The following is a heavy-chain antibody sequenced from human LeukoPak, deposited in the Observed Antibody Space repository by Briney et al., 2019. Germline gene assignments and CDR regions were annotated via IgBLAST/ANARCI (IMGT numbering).Heavy chain of an antibody. CDR2: IRYDVSNK. V-gene: IGHV3-30*02. J-gene: IGHJ4*02. CDR1: GFTFSSYG. CDR3: AGGDSSGYYGVDLDY. D-gene: IGHD3-22*01. Sequence: GGSLRLSCAASGFTFSSYGMHWVRQAPGKGLEWVAFIRYDVSNKYYADSVKGRFTISRDNSKNTLYLQMNSLRAEDTAVYYCAGGDSSGYYGVDLDYWGQGTLVTVSS.